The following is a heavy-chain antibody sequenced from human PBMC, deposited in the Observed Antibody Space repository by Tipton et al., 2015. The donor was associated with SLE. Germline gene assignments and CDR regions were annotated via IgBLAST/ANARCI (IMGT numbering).Heavy chain of an antibody. D-gene: IGHD3-10*01. CDR3: ARAPGDHSYFFDY. CDR1: GLTVSDNY. J-gene: IGHJ4*02. Sequence: QLVQSGGGLVQPGGSLKLSCAASGLTVSDNYMTWVRQAPGRGLQWVSVIYSGGSIHSADSVRGRFTISRDNSKNTLYLQMNSLRPEDTAVYYCARAPGDHSYFFDYWGQGTLVTVSS. CDR2: IYSGGSI. V-gene: IGHV3-53*04.